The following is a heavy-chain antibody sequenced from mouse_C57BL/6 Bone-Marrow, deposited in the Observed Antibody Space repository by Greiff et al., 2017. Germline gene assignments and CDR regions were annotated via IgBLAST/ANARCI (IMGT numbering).Heavy chain of an antibody. CDR1: GFSLTSYA. Sequence: QVQLKESGPGLVAPSQSLSITCTVSGFSLTSYAISWVRQPPGKGLEWLGVIWTGGGTNYNSALKSRLSISKDNSKSQVFLKMNSLQTDDTARYYCARNAPLFYYDYDEAGYAMDYWGQGTSVTVSS. CDR2: IWTGGGT. CDR3: ARNAPLFYYDYDEAGYAMDY. J-gene: IGHJ4*01. V-gene: IGHV2-9-1*01. D-gene: IGHD2-4*01.